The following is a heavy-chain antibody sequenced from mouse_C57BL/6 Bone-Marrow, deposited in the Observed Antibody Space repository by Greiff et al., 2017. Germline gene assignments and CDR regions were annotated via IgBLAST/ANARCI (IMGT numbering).Heavy chain of an antibody. Sequence: ESGAELVRPGASVTLSCKASGYTFTDYEMHWVKQTPVHGLEWIGAIDPETGGTAYNQKFKGKAILTADKSSSTAYMELRSLTSEDSAVYYCTREGIYYGNYGFAYWGQGTLVTVSA. J-gene: IGHJ3*01. CDR1: GYTFTDYE. CDR3: TREGIYYGNYGFAY. V-gene: IGHV1-15*01. CDR2: IDPETGGT. D-gene: IGHD2-1*01.